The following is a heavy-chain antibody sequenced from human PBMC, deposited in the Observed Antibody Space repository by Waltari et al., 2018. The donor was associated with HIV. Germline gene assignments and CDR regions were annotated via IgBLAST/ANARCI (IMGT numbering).Heavy chain of an antibody. CDR3: ARQGRIAVAGEAGAFDI. V-gene: IGHV4-39*01. CDR2: IYYSGST. Sequence: QLQLQESGPGLVKPSETLSLTCTVSGGSISSSSYYWGWIRQPPGKGLEWIGSIYYSGSTYYNPSLKSRVTISVDTSKNQFSLKLSSVTAADTAVYYCARQGRIAVAGEAGAFDIWGQGTMVTVSS. D-gene: IGHD6-19*01. CDR1: GGSISSSSYY. J-gene: IGHJ3*02.